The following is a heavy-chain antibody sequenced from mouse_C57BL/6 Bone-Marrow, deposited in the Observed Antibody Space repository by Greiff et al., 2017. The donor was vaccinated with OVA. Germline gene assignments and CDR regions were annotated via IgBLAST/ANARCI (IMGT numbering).Heavy chain of an antibody. CDR3: ARGNYSNYAMDY. Sequence: EVQVVESGGGLVKPGGSLKLSCAASGFTFSSYAMSWVRQTPEKRLEWVATISDGGSYTYYPDNVKGRFTISRDNAKNNLYLQMSHLKSEDTAMYYCARGNYSNYAMDYWGQGTSVTVSS. D-gene: IGHD2-5*01. V-gene: IGHV5-4*01. J-gene: IGHJ4*01. CDR2: ISDGGSYT. CDR1: GFTFSSYA.